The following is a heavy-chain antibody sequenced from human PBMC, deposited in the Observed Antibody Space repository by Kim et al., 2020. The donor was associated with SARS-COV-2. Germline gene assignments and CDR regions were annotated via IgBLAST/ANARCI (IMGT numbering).Heavy chain of an antibody. D-gene: IGHD3-16*01. V-gene: IGHV3-48*02. J-gene: IGHJ6*02. CDR3: ARDAKSPTFLSYYYGMDV. Sequence: GRLTISRDNAKNSLYLQMNSLRDEDTAVYYCARDAKSPTFLSYYYGMDVWGQGTTVTVSS.